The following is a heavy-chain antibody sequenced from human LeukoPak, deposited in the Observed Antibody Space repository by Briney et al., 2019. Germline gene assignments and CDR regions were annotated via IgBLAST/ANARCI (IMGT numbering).Heavy chain of an antibody. CDR2: IYSGGST. CDR3: ASLSLGHY. J-gene: IGHJ4*02. CDR1: GFTVSNNY. Sequence: GGSLRLSCAASGFTVSNNYMSWVRQAPGKGLEWVSVIYSGGSTYYADSVQGRFTIYRDTSKNTLSLQINSLRAEDTAVYYCASLSLGHYWGQGTLVTVSS. V-gene: IGHV3-53*01. D-gene: IGHD6-6*01.